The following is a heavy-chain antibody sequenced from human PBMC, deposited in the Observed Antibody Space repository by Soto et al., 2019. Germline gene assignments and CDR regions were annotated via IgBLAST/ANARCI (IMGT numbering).Heavy chain of an antibody. Sequence: GGPLRLSCPASGFTFSSYSMNWVRQAPGKGLEWVSSISSSSSYIYYADSVKGRFTISRDNAKNSLYLQMNSLRAEDTAVYYCARAVYSSSWSFDYWGQGTLVTVSS. J-gene: IGHJ4*02. D-gene: IGHD6-13*01. CDR1: GFTFSSYS. V-gene: IGHV3-21*01. CDR3: ARAVYSSSWSFDY. CDR2: ISSSSSYI.